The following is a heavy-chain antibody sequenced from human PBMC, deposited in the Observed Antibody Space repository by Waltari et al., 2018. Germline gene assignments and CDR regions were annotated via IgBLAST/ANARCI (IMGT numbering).Heavy chain of an antibody. V-gene: IGHV3-23*01. Sequence: EVQVLESGGGLVQPGGSLRLSCAASGFTLSTYAMSWVRQAPGKGLEWVSDISASGGSTYYADFVKGRFTISRDNTRNTMSLQMNNLRAEDTALYYCAKGAAGGIYYFEAWGQGTLVTVSS. CDR1: GFTLSTYA. D-gene: IGHD2-8*02. CDR3: AKGAAGGIYYFEA. J-gene: IGHJ4*02. CDR2: ISASGGST.